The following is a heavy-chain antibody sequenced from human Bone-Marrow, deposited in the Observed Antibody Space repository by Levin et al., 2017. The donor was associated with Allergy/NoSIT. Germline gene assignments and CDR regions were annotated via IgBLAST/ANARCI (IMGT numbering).Heavy chain of an antibody. CDR2: ISYDGSNK. Sequence: GGSLRLSCAASGFTFSSYGMHWVRQAPGKGLEWVAVISYDGSNKYYADSVKGRFTISRDNSKNTLYLQMNSLRAEDTAVYYCAKDFDWLLDGGDYWGQGTLVTVSS. CDR3: AKDFDWLLDGGDY. D-gene: IGHD3-9*01. J-gene: IGHJ4*02. V-gene: IGHV3-30*18. CDR1: GFTFSSYG.